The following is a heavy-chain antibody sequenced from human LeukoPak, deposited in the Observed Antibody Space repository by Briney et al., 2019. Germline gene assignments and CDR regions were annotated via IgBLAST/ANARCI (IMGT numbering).Heavy chain of an antibody. CDR3: ARALYWSSWTLVFDY. Sequence: SETLSLTCTVSIGSISNMNFYWGWIRQTPGKGLEWIVSIYYTGRTHYNPSLKTRVTISVDTSKNQFSLKLNSVTAADTAVYYCARALYWSSWTLVFDYWGQGTLVTVSS. D-gene: IGHD6-13*01. CDR2: IYYTGRT. CDR1: IGSISNMNFY. V-gene: IGHV4-39*01. J-gene: IGHJ4*02.